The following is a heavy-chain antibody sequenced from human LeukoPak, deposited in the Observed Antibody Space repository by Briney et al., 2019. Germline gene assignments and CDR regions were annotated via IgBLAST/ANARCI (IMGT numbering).Heavy chain of an antibody. J-gene: IGHJ4*02. V-gene: IGHV4-4*07. Sequence: SETLSLTCTVSGGSISSYYWSWIRQPAGKGLEWIGRIYTSGSTNYNPSLKSRVTMSVDTSKNQFSLKLSSVTAADTAVYYCAREGDFWSGSYYFDYWGQGTLVTVSS. D-gene: IGHD3-3*01. CDR3: AREGDFWSGSYYFDY. CDR2: IYTSGST. CDR1: GGSISSYY.